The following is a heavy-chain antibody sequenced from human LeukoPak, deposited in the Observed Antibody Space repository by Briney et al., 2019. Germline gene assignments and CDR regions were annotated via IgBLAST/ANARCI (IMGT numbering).Heavy chain of an antibody. CDR1: DYSISSGYY. J-gene: IGHJ4*02. CDR2: IYHSGST. V-gene: IGHV4-38-2*01. CDR3: ASLGGDCSSTSCYAYFDY. Sequence: SETLSLTCAVSDYSISSGYYWGWIRQPPGKGLEWIGSIYHSGSTYYNPSLKSRVTISVDTSKNQFSLKLSSVTAADTAVYYCASLGGDCSSTSCYAYFDYWGQGTLVTVSS. D-gene: IGHD2-2*01.